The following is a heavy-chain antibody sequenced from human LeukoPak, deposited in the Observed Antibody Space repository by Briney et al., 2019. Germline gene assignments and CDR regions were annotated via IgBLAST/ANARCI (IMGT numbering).Heavy chain of an antibody. CDR2: IYHSGST. Sequence: SETLSLTCTAAGGFMRTYNWSWIRQPPGKGLEWIGFIYHSGSTDYNPSLKSRGTISVDTSKNQFSLKLSSVTAADTAVYYCARTNYYGSGSYYPDLWGQGTLVTVSS. V-gene: IGHV4-59*08. J-gene: IGHJ5*02. CDR3: ARTNYYGSGSYYPDL. CDR1: GGFMRTYN. D-gene: IGHD3-10*01.